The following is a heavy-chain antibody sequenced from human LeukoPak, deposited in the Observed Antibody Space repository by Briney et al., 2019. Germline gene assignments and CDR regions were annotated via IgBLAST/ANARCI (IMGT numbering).Heavy chain of an antibody. Sequence: ASVKVSCKASGYTFTSYGISWVRQAPGQGLEWMGWISAYSGNTNYAQKFQGRVTMTTDTSTSTAYMELRSLRSDDTAVYYCARDGGVVVQGNFDYWGQGTLVTVSS. CDR1: GYTFTSYG. D-gene: IGHD2-2*01. CDR3: ARDGGVVVQGNFDY. CDR2: ISAYSGNT. J-gene: IGHJ4*02. V-gene: IGHV1-18*01.